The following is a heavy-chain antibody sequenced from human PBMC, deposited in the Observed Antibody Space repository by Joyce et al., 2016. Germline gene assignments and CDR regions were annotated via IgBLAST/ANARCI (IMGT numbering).Heavy chain of an antibody. J-gene: IGHJ6*02. D-gene: IGHD1-14*01. CDR1: GGAFSNFT. Sequence: QVLLVQSGATVKRPGYSLRVSCKSSGGAFSNFTVNWVRQAPGQRLEWMGGIVPFFGAAKYAEHFQGRVTLTADLSTRTAYMELSSLTSADTAVYYCARGGTSSDHYFFYTLDVWGPGTTVIVSS. CDR2: IVPFFGAA. CDR3: ARGGTSSDHYFFYTLDV. V-gene: IGHV1-69*12.